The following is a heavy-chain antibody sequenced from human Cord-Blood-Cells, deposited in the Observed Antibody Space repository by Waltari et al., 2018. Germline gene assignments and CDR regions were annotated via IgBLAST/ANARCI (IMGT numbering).Heavy chain of an antibody. CDR1: GLSLSTIQVG. J-gene: IGHJ3*02. Sequence: QLTLKESGSTLVNPTQTLTLTCTFSGLSLSTIQVGVGCIRLPLGKALAWLALSYWDDEKRYSPSRKSRRTITKETAKNQVVRTITNMDPVNTATYYCGRSIAAAGTAVDIWGQGTRVTVPS. D-gene: IGHD6-13*01. CDR3: GRSIAAAGTAVDI. CDR2: SYWDDEK. V-gene: IGHV2-5*02.